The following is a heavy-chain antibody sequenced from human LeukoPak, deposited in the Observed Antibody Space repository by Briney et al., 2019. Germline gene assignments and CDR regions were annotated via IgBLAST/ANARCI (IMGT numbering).Heavy chain of an antibody. J-gene: IGHJ4*02. D-gene: IGHD5-18*01. Sequence: PGGCLRLSCAASGFTLSTYWMHWVRQAPGKGLVWVSRVNCDGTTSTNADSVKGRFTISRDNAKNTLYLQMDSLRAEDTAVYYCARGPRYSFGSAFDYWGEGTLVTAS. V-gene: IGHV3-74*03. CDR3: ARGPRYSFGSAFDY. CDR2: VNCDGTTS. CDR1: GFTLSTYW.